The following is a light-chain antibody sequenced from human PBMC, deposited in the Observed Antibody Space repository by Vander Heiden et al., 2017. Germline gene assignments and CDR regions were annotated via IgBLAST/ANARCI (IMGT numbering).Light chain of an antibody. J-gene: IGKJ2*01. Sequence: DMQMTQSPSTLSASVGGSVTITCRARQSISSWLAWYQQKPRKAPKLLIYKASSLESGVPSRFSGSGSGTEFTLSISSLQPDDFATYYCQQYNSYSYTFGQGTKLEIK. CDR1: QSISSW. CDR3: QQYNSYSYT. V-gene: IGKV1-5*03. CDR2: KAS.